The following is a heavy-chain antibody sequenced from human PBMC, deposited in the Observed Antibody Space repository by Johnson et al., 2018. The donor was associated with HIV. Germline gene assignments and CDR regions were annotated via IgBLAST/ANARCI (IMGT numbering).Heavy chain of an antibody. V-gene: IGHV3-74*01. CDR3: ARDLYSNSWYQSDAFDV. CDR2: INSDGSSS. Sequence: VQLVESGGGLVQPGGSLRLSCAASGFTFSRYWMNWVRQAPGKGLVWVSRINSDGSSSSYADTVKGRFTISRDNAKNTLYLQMNSLRVEDTAVYYCARDLYSNSWYQSDAFDVWGQGTMVTVSS. D-gene: IGHD6-13*01. J-gene: IGHJ3*01. CDR1: GFTFSRYW.